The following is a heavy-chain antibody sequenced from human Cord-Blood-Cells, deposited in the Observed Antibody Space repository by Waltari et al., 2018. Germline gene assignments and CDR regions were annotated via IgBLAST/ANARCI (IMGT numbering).Heavy chain of an antibody. J-gene: IGHJ4*02. Sequence: QVQLQQCGAGLLKPSETLSLTCAVYGGSFSGYYWSWIRQPPGKGLEWIGEINHSGSTNYNPSLKSRVTISVDTSKNQFSLKLSSVTAADTAVYYCARRDYDILTGYDYWGQGTLVTVSS. D-gene: IGHD3-9*01. CDR3: ARRDYDILTGYDY. V-gene: IGHV4-34*01. CDR1: GGSFSGYY. CDR2: INHSGST.